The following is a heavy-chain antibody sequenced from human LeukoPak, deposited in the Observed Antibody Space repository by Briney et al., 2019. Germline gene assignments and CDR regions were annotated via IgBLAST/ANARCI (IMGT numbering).Heavy chain of an antibody. D-gene: IGHD3-22*01. CDR1: GGSFSGYY. Sequence: PSETLSLTCAVYGGSFSGYYWSWIRQPPGKGLEWIGEINHSGSTNYNPSLKSRVTISVDTSKNQFSLNLSSVTAADTAVYYCARSHHYFDSRAPPYYFDYWGQGTLVTVSS. V-gene: IGHV4-34*01. CDR2: INHSGST. CDR3: ARSHHYFDSRAPPYYFDY. J-gene: IGHJ4*02.